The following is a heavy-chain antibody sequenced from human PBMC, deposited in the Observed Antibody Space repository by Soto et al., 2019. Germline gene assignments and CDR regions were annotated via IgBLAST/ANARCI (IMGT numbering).Heavy chain of an antibody. J-gene: IGHJ6*03. CDR2: ISWNSGSI. Sequence: PGGSLRLSCAASGFTFDDYAMHWVRQAPGKGLEWVSGISWNSGSIGYADSVKGRFTISRDNAKNSLYLQMNSLRAEDTALYYCAKGGRPGKSYYYYYMDVWGKGTTVTVSS. V-gene: IGHV3-9*01. CDR1: GFTFDDYA. CDR3: AKGGRPGKSYYYYYMDV. D-gene: IGHD6-25*01.